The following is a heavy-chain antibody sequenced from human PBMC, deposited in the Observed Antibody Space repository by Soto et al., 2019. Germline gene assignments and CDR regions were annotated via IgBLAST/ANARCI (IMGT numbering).Heavy chain of an antibody. J-gene: IGHJ3*02. V-gene: IGHV4-39*01. Sequence: TSETLSLTCTVSRGSISSTTYYWGWIRQPPGKGLEWIGSLYFSGSTYYNPSLKSRVTISVDTSKKQFSLTLSSVTATDTAVYYCARHKLGQFNRDFDIWGQGTMVTVSS. D-gene: IGHD3-16*02. CDR1: RGSISSTTYY. CDR3: ARHKLGQFNRDFDI. CDR2: LYFSGST.